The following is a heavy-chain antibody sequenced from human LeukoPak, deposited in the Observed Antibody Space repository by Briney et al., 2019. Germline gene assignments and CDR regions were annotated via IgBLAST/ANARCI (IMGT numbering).Heavy chain of an antibody. CDR2: INPNSGGT. Sequence: GASVKVFCKASGYTFTGYYMHWVRQAPGQGLEWMGWINPNSGGTNYAQKFQGRVTMTRDTSISTAYMELSRLRSDDTAVYYCARDGVPGIRNYYYYYYGMDVWGQGTTVTVSS. V-gene: IGHV1-2*02. D-gene: IGHD1-7*01. CDR3: ARDGVPGIRNYYYYYYGMDV. CDR1: GYTFTGYY. J-gene: IGHJ6*02.